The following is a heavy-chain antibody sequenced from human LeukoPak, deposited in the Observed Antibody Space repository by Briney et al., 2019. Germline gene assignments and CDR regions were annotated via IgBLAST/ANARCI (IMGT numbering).Heavy chain of an antibody. CDR3: ARDRQVRYFDWLPLRYYYYGMDV. CDR2: IYYSGST. J-gene: IGHJ6*02. CDR1: GGSISSGGYY. Sequence: SQTLSLTCTVSGGSISSGGYYWSWIRQHPGKGLEWIGYIYYSGSTYYNPSLKSRVTISVDTSKNQFSLKLSSVTAADTAVYYCARDRQVRYFDWLPLRYYYYGMDVWGQGTTVTVSS. D-gene: IGHD3-9*01. V-gene: IGHV4-31*03.